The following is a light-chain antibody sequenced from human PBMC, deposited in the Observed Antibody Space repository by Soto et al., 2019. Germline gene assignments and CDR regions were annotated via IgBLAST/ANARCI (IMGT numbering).Light chain of an antibody. CDR2: GAS. V-gene: IGKV3-15*01. CDR3: QQYGSSPLT. CDR1: QSVSSD. Sequence: EIVMTQSPATLSVSPGERATLSCRASQSVSSDLAWYHQKPGQAPRLLIYGASTRATGIPARFSGSGSGTEFTLTISRLGPEDFAVYYCQQYGSSPLTFGGGTKVDIK. J-gene: IGKJ4*01.